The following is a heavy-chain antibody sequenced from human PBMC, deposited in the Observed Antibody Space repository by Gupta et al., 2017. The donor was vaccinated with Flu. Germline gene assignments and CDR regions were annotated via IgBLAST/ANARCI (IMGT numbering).Heavy chain of an antibody. CDR2: MNPNSGNT. CDR1: TSYD. V-gene: IGHV1-8*01. CDR3: ARSLRVAALVIGY. D-gene: IGHD6-6*01. Sequence: TSYDINWVRQATGQGLEWMGWMNPNSGNTGYAQKFQGRVTMTRNTSISTAYMELSRLRSEDTAVYYCARSLRVAALVIGYWGQGTLVTVSS. J-gene: IGHJ4*02.